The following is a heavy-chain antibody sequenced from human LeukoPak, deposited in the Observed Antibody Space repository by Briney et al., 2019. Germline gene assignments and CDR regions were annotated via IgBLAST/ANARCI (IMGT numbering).Heavy chain of an antibody. CDR1: GASIRSYY. CDR3: AKDLPATGVD. V-gene: IGHV4-4*07. D-gene: IGHD1-1*01. J-gene: IGHJ4*02. CDR2: IYTSGST. Sequence: PSETLSLTCTVSGASIRSYYWSWLRQPTGKGLEWIGRIYTSGSTNYNPSLKSRVTISVDTSKNQFSLKLSSVTAADTAVYYCAKDLPATGVDWGQGTLVTVSS.